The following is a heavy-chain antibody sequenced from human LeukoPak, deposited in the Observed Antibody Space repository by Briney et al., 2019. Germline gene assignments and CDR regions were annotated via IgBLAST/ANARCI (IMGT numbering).Heavy chain of an antibody. CDR1: GFTFSSHA. D-gene: IGHD3-10*01. J-gene: IGHJ4*02. Sequence: PGGSLRLSCAASGFTFSSHAMSWVRQAPGKGLEWVSVTSGSGGSTNYADSVRGRFTISRDNSKNTLYLQMNSLRAEDTAVYYCAKGYYYGSGSYRYYFDYWGQGTLVTVSS. V-gene: IGHV3-23*01. CDR3: AKGYYYGSGSYRYYFDY. CDR2: TSGSGGST.